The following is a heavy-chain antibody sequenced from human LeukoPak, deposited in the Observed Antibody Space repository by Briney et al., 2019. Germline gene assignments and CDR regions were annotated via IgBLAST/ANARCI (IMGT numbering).Heavy chain of an antibody. J-gene: IGHJ6*03. Sequence: PSEALSLTCTVSGGSISSSSYYWSWIRQPAGKGLEWIGRIYTSGSTNYNPSLKSRVTMSVDTSKNQFSLKLSSVTAADTAVYYCARDRTYYYGSGSYSFYMDVWGKGTTVTVSS. V-gene: IGHV4-61*02. CDR1: GGSISSSSYY. D-gene: IGHD3-10*01. CDR3: ARDRTYYYGSGSYSFYMDV. CDR2: IYTSGST.